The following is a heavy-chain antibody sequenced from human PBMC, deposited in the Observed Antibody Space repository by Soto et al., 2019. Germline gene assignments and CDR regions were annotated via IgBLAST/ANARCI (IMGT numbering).Heavy chain of an antibody. CDR2: IWYDGSNK. CDR1: GFTFSSYG. V-gene: IGHV3-33*01. Sequence: GGSLRLSCAASGFTFSSYGMHWVRQAPGKGLEWVAVIWYDGSNKYYADSVKGRFTISRDNSKNTLYLQMNSLRAEDTAVYYCARDRTGYNWKPIYYYYMDVWGKGTTVTVSS. D-gene: IGHD1-20*01. J-gene: IGHJ6*03. CDR3: ARDRTGYNWKPIYYYYMDV.